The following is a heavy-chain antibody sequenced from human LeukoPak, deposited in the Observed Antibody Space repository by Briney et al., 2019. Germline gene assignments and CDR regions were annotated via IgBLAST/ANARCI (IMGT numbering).Heavy chain of an antibody. CDR1: GGPISSSSYY. CDR3: ASQYYYDSSGYYYLNWFDP. V-gene: IGHV4-39*01. D-gene: IGHD3-22*01. J-gene: IGHJ5*02. Sequence: SETLSLTCTVPGGPISSSSYYWGWIRQPPGKGLEWIGSIYYSGSTYYNPSLKSRVTISVDTSKNQFSLKLSSVTAADTAVYYCASQYYYDSSGYYYLNWFDPWGQGTLVTVSS. CDR2: IYYSGST.